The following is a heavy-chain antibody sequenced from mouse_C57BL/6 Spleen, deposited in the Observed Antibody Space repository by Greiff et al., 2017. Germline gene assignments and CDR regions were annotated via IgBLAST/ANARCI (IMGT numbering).Heavy chain of an antibody. V-gene: IGHV1-54*01. CDR2: INPGSGGT. J-gene: IGHJ2*01. CDR3: AKRGYYYGSSGFDY. D-gene: IGHD1-1*01. Sequence: QVQLQQSGAELVRPGTSVKVSCKASGYAFTNYLIEWVKQRPGQGLEWIGVINPGSGGTNYNEKFKGKATLTADKSSSTAYMQLSSLTSEDSAVYCCAKRGYYYGSSGFDYWGQGTTLTVSS. CDR1: GYAFTNYL.